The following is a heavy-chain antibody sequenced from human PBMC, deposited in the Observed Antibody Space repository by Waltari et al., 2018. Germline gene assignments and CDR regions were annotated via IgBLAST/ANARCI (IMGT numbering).Heavy chain of an antibody. D-gene: IGHD3-22*01. Sequence: EVQLVEFGGDLVQPGRSQRLSCAASGFTFDDYAMHWVRQGPGQGLEWVPGRRWNGGSRGKADSVKGRFTISRDNAKNSLFLQMNSLRVEDTASYYCEKVRVDRYYDRDGYGYGMDVWGQGTTVTVSS. CDR1: GFTFDDYA. V-gene: IGHV3-9*01. J-gene: IGHJ6*02. CDR3: EKVRVDRYYDRDGYGYGMDV. CDR2: RRWNGGSR.